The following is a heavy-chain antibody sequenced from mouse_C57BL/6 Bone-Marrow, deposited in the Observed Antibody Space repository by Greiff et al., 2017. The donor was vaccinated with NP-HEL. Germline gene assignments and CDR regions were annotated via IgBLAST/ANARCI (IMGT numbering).Heavy chain of an antibody. CDR1: GYAFSSSW. D-gene: IGHD1-1*01. CDR3: ARKETEDGISLYWYFDV. V-gene: IGHV1-82*01. J-gene: IGHJ1*03. Sequence: QVQLQQSGPELVKPGASVKISCKASGYAFSSSWMNWVKQRPGKGLEWIGRIYPGDGDTNYNGKFKGKATLTADKSSSTAYMQLSSLTSEDSAVYFCARKETEDGISLYWYFDVWGTGTTVTVSS. CDR2: IYPGDGDT.